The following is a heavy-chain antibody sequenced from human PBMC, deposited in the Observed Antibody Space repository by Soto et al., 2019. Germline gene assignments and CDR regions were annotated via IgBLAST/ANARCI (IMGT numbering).Heavy chain of an antibody. CDR1: GYTFTAYY. CDR2: INPKFGDT. Sequence: QVQLVQSGAEVKEPGDSVRASCEDSGYTFTAYYIHWVRQAPGQGLEWMGWINPKFGDTTYAQDFQGRVSMTRDMSSSTVYMELSRLTSDDTAIYYCARNMDYYYGPGSGNGHGFWGQGTTVTVFS. CDR3: ARNMDYYYGPGSGNGHGF. J-gene: IGHJ6*02. D-gene: IGHD3-10*01. V-gene: IGHV1-2*02.